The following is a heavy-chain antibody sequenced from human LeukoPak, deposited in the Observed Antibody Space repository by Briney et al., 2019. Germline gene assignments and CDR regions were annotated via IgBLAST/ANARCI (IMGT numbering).Heavy chain of an antibody. D-gene: IGHD6-19*01. V-gene: IGHV4-30-2*01. CDR2: IYHSGST. J-gene: IGHJ4*02. CDR3: ARDPNSSGWYGFDY. CDR1: GGSISSGDYS. Sequence: TLSLTCAVSGGSISSGDYSWSWIRQPPGKGLEWIGYIYHSGSTYYNPSLKSRITISIDRSKNQFSLSLSSVTAADTAVYYCARDPNSSGWYGFDYWGQGTLVTVSS.